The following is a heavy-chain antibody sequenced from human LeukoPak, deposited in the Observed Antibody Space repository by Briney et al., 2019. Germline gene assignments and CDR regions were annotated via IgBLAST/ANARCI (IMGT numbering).Heavy chain of an antibody. CDR1: GYTFTDYY. CDR3: ARVYYYDSSGYYDFDY. V-gene: IGHV1-2*02. J-gene: IGHJ4*02. CDR2: INPNSGGT. D-gene: IGHD3-22*01. Sequence: ASVKVSCKASGYTFTDYYIHWVRQAPGQGLEWMGWINPNSGGTNCAQKFQGRVTMTRDTSISTAYMELSSVTAADTAVYYCARVYYYDSSGYYDFDYWGQGTLVTVSS.